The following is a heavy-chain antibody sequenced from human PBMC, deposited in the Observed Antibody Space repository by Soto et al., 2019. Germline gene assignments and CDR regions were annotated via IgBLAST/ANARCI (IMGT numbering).Heavy chain of an antibody. CDR1: GFTFSSYG. D-gene: IGHD2-2*01. CDR3: ARGVIDCSRTSCYEEQRYYYYYMDV. CDR2: IWYDGSNK. V-gene: IGHV3-33*01. J-gene: IGHJ6*03. Sequence: QVQLVESGGGVVQPGRSLRLSCAASGFTFSSYGMHWVRQAPGKGLEWVAVIWYDGSNKYYADSVKGRFTISRDNSKNTLYLQLNSLRAEDTAVYYCARGVIDCSRTSCYEEQRYYYYYMDVWGKGTTVTVSS.